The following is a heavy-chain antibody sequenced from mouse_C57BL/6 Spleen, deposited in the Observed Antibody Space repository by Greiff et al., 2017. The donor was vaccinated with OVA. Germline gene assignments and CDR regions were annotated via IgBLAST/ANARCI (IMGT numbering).Heavy chain of an antibody. CDR3: AREAHEAYYSNYRYFDV. J-gene: IGHJ1*03. D-gene: IGHD2-5*01. V-gene: IGHV3-1*01. Sequence: VQLKESGPGMVKPSQSLSLTCTVTGYSITSGYDWHWIRHFPGNKLEWMGYISYSGSTNYNPSLKSRISITHDTSKNHFFLKLNSVTTEDTATYYCAREAHEAYYSNYRYFDVWGTGTTVTVSS. CDR1: GYSITSGYD. CDR2: ISYSGST.